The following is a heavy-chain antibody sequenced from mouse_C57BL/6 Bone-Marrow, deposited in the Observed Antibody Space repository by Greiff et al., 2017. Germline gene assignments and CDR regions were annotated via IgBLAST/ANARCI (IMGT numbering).Heavy chain of an antibody. CDR1: GFNIKDDY. Sequence: VHVKQSGAELVRPGASVKLSCTASGFNIKDDYMHWVKQRPEQGLEWIGWIDPENGDTEYASKFRGKATITADTSSNTAYLQLSSLTSEDTAVYSCTVFYYGSMWFAYWGQGTLVTVSA. CDR2: IDPENGDT. CDR3: TVFYYGSMWFAY. V-gene: IGHV14-4*01. J-gene: IGHJ3*01. D-gene: IGHD1-1*01.